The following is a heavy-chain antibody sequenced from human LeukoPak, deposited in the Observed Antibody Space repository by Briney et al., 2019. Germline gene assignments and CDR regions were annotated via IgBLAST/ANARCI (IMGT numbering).Heavy chain of an antibody. CDR2: LRHDGINK. CDR1: GFTFSSFG. Sequence: GGSLRLSCAASGFTFSSFGMHWVRQAPGKGLEWVAFLRHDGINKYCADSVKGRFTISRDNSKNTLYLQVNSLRAEDTAVYYCAKVATIFGVDNFDYWGQGTLVTVPS. CDR3: AKVATIFGVDNFDY. J-gene: IGHJ4*02. D-gene: IGHD3-3*01. V-gene: IGHV3-30*02.